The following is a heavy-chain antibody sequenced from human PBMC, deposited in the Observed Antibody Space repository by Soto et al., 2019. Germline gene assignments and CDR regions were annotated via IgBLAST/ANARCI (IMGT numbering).Heavy chain of an antibody. CDR2: ISAYNGNT. D-gene: IGHD3-10*01. V-gene: IGHV1-18*01. CDR3: ARDDQEYYHGSGSQGGMDV. Sequence: ASMKVSCTASGYTFTSYGISWVRQAPVQGLEWMGWISAYNGNTNYAQKLQGRVTMTTDTSTSTAYMELRSLRSDDTAVYYCARDDQEYYHGSGSQGGMDVWGQGTTVTVSS. J-gene: IGHJ6*02. CDR1: GYTFTSYG.